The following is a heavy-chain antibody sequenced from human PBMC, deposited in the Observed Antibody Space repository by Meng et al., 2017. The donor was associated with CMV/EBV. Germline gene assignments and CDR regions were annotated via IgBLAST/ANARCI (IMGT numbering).Heavy chain of an antibody. D-gene: IGHD2-21*02. CDR1: GGSISSGDYY. J-gene: IGHJ4*02. CDR2: IYYSGST. V-gene: IGHV4-30-4*08. Sequence: QVRLQGSGPVLGKPSQTLSLTCTVSGGSISSGDYYWSWIRQPPGRGLEWIGYIYYSGSTYYNPSLKSRVTISVDTSKNQFSLKLSSVTAADTAMYYCAREGDNPFDYWGQGTLVTVSS. CDR3: AREGDNPFDY.